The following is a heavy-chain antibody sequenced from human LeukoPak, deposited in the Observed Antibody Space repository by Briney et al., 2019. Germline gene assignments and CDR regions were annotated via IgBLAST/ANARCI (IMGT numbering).Heavy chain of an antibody. V-gene: IGHV1-69*06. Sequence: SVKVSCKASGGTFSSYAISWVRQAPGQGLEWMGGIIPIFGTANYAQKFQGRVTITADKSTSTAYMELSSLRSEDTAVYYCFVGSTQYCSSTSCRRGSIDYWGQGTLVTVSP. CDR1: GGTFSSYA. CDR2: IIPIFGTA. D-gene: IGHD2-2*01. CDR3: FVGSTQYCSSTSCRRGSIDY. J-gene: IGHJ4*02.